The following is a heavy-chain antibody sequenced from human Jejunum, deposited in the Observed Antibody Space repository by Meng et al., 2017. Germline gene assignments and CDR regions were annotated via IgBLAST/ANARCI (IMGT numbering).Heavy chain of an antibody. CDR2: VFHTGSS. CDR3: ARRGGAYSTGHFPHFDD. D-gene: IGHD6-19*01. V-gene: IGHV4-4*02. Sequence: GQPQELGPGVGNPSGALSLTSAGSWGSLSGTNWWSWVRQPPGKGPEWIGDVFHTGSSNYSPSLRSRVTISVDKSKNQFSLNLSSVTAADTAVYFCARRGGAYSTGHFPHFDDWGQGTLVTVSS. J-gene: IGHJ4*02. CDR1: WGSLSGTNW.